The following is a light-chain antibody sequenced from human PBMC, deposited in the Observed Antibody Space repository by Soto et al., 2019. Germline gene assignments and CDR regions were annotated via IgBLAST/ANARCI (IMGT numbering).Light chain of an antibody. CDR1: QSVSSY. V-gene: IGKV3-11*01. CDR2: GAS. Sequence: EIVLTQSPATLSLSPGDRVTLSCTARQSVSSYLPWYQQKPGQAPRLLIYGASHRATGIPARFTGSVSGTDFTLTVSSLEPEDFAIYYCQHRGEWPRTFGQGTKLEMK. CDR3: QHRGEWPRT. J-gene: IGKJ2*01.